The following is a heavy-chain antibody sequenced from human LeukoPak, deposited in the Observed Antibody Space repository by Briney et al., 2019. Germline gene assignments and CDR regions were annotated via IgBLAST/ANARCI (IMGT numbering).Heavy chain of an antibody. J-gene: IGHJ4*02. Sequence: ASVKVSCKVSGYTLTELSMHWVRQAPGKGLEWMGGFDPEDGETIYAQKFQGRVTMTEDTSTDTAYMELSSLRSEDTAVHYCATDRGPKGYFDYWGQGTLVTVSS. D-gene: IGHD3/OR15-3a*01. CDR2: FDPEDGET. CDR3: ATDRGPKGYFDY. V-gene: IGHV1-24*01. CDR1: GYTLTELS.